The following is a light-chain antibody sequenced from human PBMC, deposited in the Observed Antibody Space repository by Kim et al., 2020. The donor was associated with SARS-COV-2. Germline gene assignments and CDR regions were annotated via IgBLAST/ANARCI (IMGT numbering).Light chain of an antibody. J-gene: IGLJ2*01. Sequence: ALGQTVRITCQGDSLRNYYASWYQQKSGQAPILVIYGKNNRPSGIPDRFSGSSSGNAASLTITGAQAEDEADYYCLSRDSSPNHLVFGGGTQLTVL. CDR2: GKN. CDR3: LSRDSSPNHLV. CDR1: SLRNYY. V-gene: IGLV3-19*01.